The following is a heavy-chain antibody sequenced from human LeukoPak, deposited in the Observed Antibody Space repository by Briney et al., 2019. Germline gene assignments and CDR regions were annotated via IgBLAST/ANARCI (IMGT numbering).Heavy chain of an antibody. Sequence: SETLSLTCTVSGDSISSGDYYWSWVRQHPGKGLEWIGYIYYSGTTYYNPSLKSRVTISVDTSTNQFSLKLSAVTAADTAVYYYARVHRNWSGSQFGESENPDACDIWGQGTRVTVSS. CDR3: ARVHRNWSGSQFGESENPDACDI. J-gene: IGHJ3*02. V-gene: IGHV4-31*03. CDR2: IYYSGTT. CDR1: GDSISSGDYY. D-gene: IGHD3-3*01.